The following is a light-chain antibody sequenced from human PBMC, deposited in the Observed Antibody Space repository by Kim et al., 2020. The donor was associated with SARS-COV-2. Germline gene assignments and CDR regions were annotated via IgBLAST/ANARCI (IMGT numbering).Light chain of an antibody. CDR1: TESATSHHY. CDR3: LLYYGGPRV. CDR2: DTD. V-gene: IGLV7-46*01. J-gene: IGLJ3*02. Sequence: PVGTVTPPVGSTTESATSHHYPFWFQQKPGQAPRTLIYDTDKRQSWTPTRFSGSLRGGEAALTLSSAQPEDEADYYCLLYYGGPRVFGGGTQLTVL.